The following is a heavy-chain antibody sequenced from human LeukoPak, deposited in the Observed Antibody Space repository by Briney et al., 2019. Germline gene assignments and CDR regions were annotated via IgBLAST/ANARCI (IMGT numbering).Heavy chain of an antibody. CDR3: ARVNARPGTSWYFDY. V-gene: IGHV3-7*01. J-gene: IGHJ4*02. CDR2: IKEDGSEE. CDR1: GLTFSNYW. Sequence: GGSLRLSCAASGLTFSNYWMTWVRQAPGKGLEWVANIKEDGSEEYYVDSVKGRSTISRDNAKNSLYLQMNSLRAEDTAVYYCARVNARPGTSWYFDYWGQGTLVTVSS. D-gene: IGHD6-13*01.